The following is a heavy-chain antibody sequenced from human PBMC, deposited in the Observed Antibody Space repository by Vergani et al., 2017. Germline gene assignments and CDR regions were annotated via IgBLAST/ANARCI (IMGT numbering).Heavy chain of an antibody. CDR2: ISSSSSYI. D-gene: IGHD4-17*01. CDR1: GFTFSSYS. Sequence: EVQLVESGGGLVKPGGSLRLSCAASGFTFSSYSMNWVRQAPGKGLEWVSSISSSSSYIYYADSVKGRFTISRDNAKNSLYLQMNSLRAEDTAVYYCARGDPGDYPFGYWGQGTLVTVSS. V-gene: IGHV3-21*01. CDR3: ARGDPGDYPFGY. J-gene: IGHJ4*02.